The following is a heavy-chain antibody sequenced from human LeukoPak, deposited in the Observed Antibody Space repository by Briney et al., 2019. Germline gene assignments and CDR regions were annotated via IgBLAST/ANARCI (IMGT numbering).Heavy chain of an antibody. V-gene: IGHV4-39*01. Sequence: SKTLSLTCTVSGGSISYSNSYWGWIRQPPGKGLEWIGNIYYRGTTYYNPSLKSRITISVDTSKNQFSLKLTSVTAADTAVYYCARLGSGSLDYWGQGTLVTVSS. J-gene: IGHJ4*02. CDR1: GGSISYSNSY. CDR3: ARLGSGSLDY. D-gene: IGHD3-10*01. CDR2: IYYRGTT.